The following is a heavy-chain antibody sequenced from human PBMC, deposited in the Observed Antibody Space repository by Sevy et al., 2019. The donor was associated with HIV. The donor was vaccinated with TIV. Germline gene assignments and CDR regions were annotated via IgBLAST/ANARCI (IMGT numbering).Heavy chain of an antibody. J-gene: IGHJ4*02. CDR1: GFTFSRYW. CDR3: AILGTYYYDGSGYYYQVPSDY. CDR2: IKQDGSEK. V-gene: IGHV3-7*03. Sequence: GGSLRLSCAASGFTFSRYWMSWVRQAPGKGLEWVANIKQDGSEKYYVDSVKGRFTISRDNAKNSLYLQMNSLRAEDTAVYYCAILGTYYYDGSGYYYQVPSDYWGQGTLVTVSS. D-gene: IGHD3-22*01.